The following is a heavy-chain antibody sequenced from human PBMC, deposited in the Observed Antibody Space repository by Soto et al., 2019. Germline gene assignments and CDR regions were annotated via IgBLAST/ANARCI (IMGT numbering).Heavy chain of an antibody. CDR3: ARGDNFYDSSGYYY. J-gene: IGHJ4*02. Sequence: GGSPRLSCVASGFTFSSYAMHWVRQTPGKGLEWVAVISYDGANQYYADSVKGRFTISRDTSKNTLYLQMNSLRAEDTAVYYCARGDNFYDSSGYYYWGQGTLVTVSS. V-gene: IGHV3-30-3*01. CDR1: GFTFSSYA. CDR2: ISYDGANQ. D-gene: IGHD3-22*01.